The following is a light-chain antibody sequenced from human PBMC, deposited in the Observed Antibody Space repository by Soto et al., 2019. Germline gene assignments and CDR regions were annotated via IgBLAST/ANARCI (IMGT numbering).Light chain of an antibody. Sequence: DIQMTQSPSTLSASAGDRVTITCRASQPISSWLAWYPTKPGKAPKLLIYDASTLASGATSRFSGSGSGTEFTLTISSLQSDDFAAYYCQHYNTYPYTFGQGTELEIK. V-gene: IGKV1-5*01. CDR2: DAS. CDR3: QHYNTYPYT. J-gene: IGKJ2*01. CDR1: QPISSW.